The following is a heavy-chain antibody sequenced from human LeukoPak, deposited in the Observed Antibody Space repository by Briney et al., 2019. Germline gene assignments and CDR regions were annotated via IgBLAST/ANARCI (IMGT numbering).Heavy chain of an antibody. CDR3: ARGSRKTNWYYDILTGFDP. CDR2: INHSGST. CDR1: GGSFSGYY. D-gene: IGHD3-9*01. V-gene: IGHV4-34*01. Sequence: PSETLSLTCAVYGGSFSGYYWSWIRQPPGKGLEWIGEINHSGSTNYNPSLKSRVTISVDTSKNQFSLKLSSVTAADTAVYYCARGSRKTNWYYDILTGFDPWGQGTLVTVSS. J-gene: IGHJ5*02.